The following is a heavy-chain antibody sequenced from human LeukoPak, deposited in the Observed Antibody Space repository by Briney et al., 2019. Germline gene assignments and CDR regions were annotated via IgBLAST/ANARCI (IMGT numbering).Heavy chain of an antibody. CDR3: AEDGDYFDTSGPFDY. CDR1: GFTFSSYS. J-gene: IGHJ4*02. V-gene: IGHV3-21*01. CDR2: ISSSSSYI. Sequence: GGSLRLSCAASGFTFSSYSMNWVRQAPGKELEWVSSISSSSSYIYYADSVKGRFTISRDNAKNSLYLQMNSLRAEDTAVYYCAEDGDYFDTSGPFDYWGQGTLVTVSS. D-gene: IGHD3-22*01.